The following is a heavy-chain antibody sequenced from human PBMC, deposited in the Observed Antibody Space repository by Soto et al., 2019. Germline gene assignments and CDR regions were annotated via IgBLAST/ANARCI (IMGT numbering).Heavy chain of an antibody. CDR3: ARGVSHYYYYMDV. J-gene: IGHJ6*03. Sequence: QVQLVESGGGVVQPGRSLRLSCAASGFTFSSYGMHWVRQAPGKGLEWVAVIWYDGSNKYYADSVKGRFTISRDNSKNTLYLQMNSLRAEDTAVSYCARGVSHYYYYMDVWGKGTTVTVSS. CDR1: GFTFSSYG. CDR2: IWYDGSNK. V-gene: IGHV3-33*01.